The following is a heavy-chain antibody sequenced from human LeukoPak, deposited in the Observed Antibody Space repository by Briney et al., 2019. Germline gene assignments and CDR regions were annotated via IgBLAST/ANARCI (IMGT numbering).Heavy chain of an antibody. Sequence: SGYSXXSYWXXWVRQMPGKGLEWMGIIYPGDSDTTYSPSFQGQVTISADKSISTAYLQWSSLKASDTAMYYCARRDGYCSSTSCYADYYYGMDVWGQGTTVTVSS. CDR1: GYSXXSYW. CDR2: IYPGDSDT. V-gene: IGHV5-51*01. D-gene: IGHD2-2*01. CDR3: ARRDGYCSSTSCYADYYYGMDV. J-gene: IGHJ6*02.